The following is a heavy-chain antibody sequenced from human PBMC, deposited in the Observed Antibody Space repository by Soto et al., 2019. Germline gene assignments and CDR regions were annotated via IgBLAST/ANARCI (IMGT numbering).Heavy chain of an antibody. CDR2: IYWDDDK. D-gene: IGHD2-15*01. CDR3: AHVVVAANLLYYFDY. V-gene: IGHV2-5*02. Sequence: SGPTLVKPTQTLTLTCTFSGFSLSTSGVGVGWIRQPPGKALEWLALIYWDDDKRYSPSLKSRLTITKDTSKNQVVLTMTNMDPVETATYYCAHVVVAANLLYYFDYWGQGTLVTVSS. CDR1: GFSLSTSGVG. J-gene: IGHJ4*02.